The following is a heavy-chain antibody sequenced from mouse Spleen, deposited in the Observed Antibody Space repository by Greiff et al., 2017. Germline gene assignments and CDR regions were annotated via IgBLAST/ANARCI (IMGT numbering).Heavy chain of an antibody. D-gene: IGHD1-2*01. Sequence: VKLVESGAELVRPGASVTLSCKASGYTFTDYEMHWVKQTPVHGLEWIGAIDPETGGTAYNQKFKGKAILTADKSSSTAYMELRSLTSEDSAVYYCTLFTAEGGQGTLVTVSA. CDR2: IDPETGGT. CDR1: GYTFTDYE. CDR3: TLFTAE. J-gene: IGHJ3*01. V-gene: IGHV1-15*01.